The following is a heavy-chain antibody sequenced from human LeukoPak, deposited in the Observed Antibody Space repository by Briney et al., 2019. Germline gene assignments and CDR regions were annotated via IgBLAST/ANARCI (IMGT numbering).Heavy chain of an antibody. V-gene: IGHV3-20*04. J-gene: IGHJ4*02. CDR3: AREVGANPDYYFDH. Sequence: GGSLRLSCTASGFKFDDYGMTWVRQAPGKGLEWVSDINWNGDSRGYAHSVKGRFTISRDNDKNLLYLQMDSLRAEDTAVYYCAREVGANPDYYFDHWGQGTLVTVFS. D-gene: IGHD1-26*01. CDR2: INWNGDSR. CDR1: GFKFDDYG.